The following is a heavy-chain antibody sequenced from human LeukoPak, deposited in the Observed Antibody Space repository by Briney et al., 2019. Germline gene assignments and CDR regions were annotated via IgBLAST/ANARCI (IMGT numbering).Heavy chain of an antibody. CDR2: INPNSGDT. D-gene: IGHD1-26*01. Sequence: ASVKVSCKASGYTFTGYYMHWVRQAPRQGLAWMGWINPNSGDTNYAQKFQGRVSMTRDTSISTAYMDLSGLRSDDTALYYCARGLGWDSGTYLGAWGQGTLVTVSS. CDR3: ARGLGWDSGTYLGA. V-gene: IGHV1-2*02. CDR1: GYTFTGYY. J-gene: IGHJ5*02.